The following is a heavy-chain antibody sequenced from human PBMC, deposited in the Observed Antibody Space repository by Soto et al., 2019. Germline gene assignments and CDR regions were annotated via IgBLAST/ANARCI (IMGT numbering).Heavy chain of an antibody. Sequence: EVQLLESGGGLVQPGGSLRLSCAASGFIFSSYAMSWVRQAPGKGLEWVSGISGSDSSTYYADSVKGRFTISRDNSKSTLYLQMHSLRAEDTAVYYCAKDWGRVLGAENYWYYWGQGTLVNVSS. CDR3: AKDWGRVLGAENYWYY. CDR1: GFIFSSYA. J-gene: IGHJ4*02. V-gene: IGHV3-23*01. D-gene: IGHD2-8*02. CDR2: ISGSDSST.